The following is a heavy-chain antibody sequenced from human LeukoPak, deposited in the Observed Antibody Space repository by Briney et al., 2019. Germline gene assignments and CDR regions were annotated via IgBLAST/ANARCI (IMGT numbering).Heavy chain of an antibody. V-gene: IGHV3-53*01. D-gene: IGHD1-7*01. CDR2: IYSGGST. CDR3: ARDSPSRGTTPY. CDR1: GFTVSSNY. J-gene: IGHJ4*02. Sequence: GGSLRLSCAASGFTVSSNYMSWVRQAPGKGLEWVSVIYSGGSTYYADSVKGRFTISRDNSKNTLYLQMNSLRAEDTAVYYCARDSPSRGTTPYWGQGTLVTVSS.